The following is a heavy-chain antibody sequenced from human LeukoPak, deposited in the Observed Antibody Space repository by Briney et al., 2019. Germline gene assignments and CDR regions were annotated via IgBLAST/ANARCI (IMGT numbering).Heavy chain of an antibody. CDR3: ATGYSYGQDAFDI. V-gene: IGHV4-30-4*01. CDR1: GGSISSGDYY. J-gene: IGHJ3*02. Sequence: SETLSLTCTVSGGSISSGDYYWSWIRQPPGKGLEWIGYIYYSGSTCYNPSLKSRVTISVDTSKNQFSLKLSSVTAADTAVYYCATGYSYGQDAFDIWGQGTMVTVSS. CDR2: IYYSGST. D-gene: IGHD5-18*01.